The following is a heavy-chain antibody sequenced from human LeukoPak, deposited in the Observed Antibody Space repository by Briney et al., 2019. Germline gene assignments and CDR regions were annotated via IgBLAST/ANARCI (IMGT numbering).Heavy chain of an antibody. CDR3: ARGGGYYYYYYMDV. CDR1: GGSFSGYY. Sequence: SETLSLTCAVYGGSFSGYYWSWIRQPPGKGLEWIGEINHSGSTNYNPSLKSRVTISVDTSKNQFSLKLSSVTAADTAVYYCARGGGYYYYYYMDVWGKGTTVTVPS. CDR2: INHSGST. V-gene: IGHV4-34*01. D-gene: IGHD3-3*01. J-gene: IGHJ6*03.